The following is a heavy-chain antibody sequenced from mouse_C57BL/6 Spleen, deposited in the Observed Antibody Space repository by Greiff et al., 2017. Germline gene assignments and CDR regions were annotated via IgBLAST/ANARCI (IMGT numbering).Heavy chain of an antibody. CDR1: GYSFTGYY. CDR2: INPSTGGT. V-gene: IGHV1-43*01. CDR3: ARSRPGYAMDY. J-gene: IGHJ4*01. Sequence: VQLQQSGPELVKPGASVKISCKASGYSFTGYYMHWVKQSSEKSLEWIGEINPSTGGTSYNQKFKGKATLTVDKSSSTAYMQLKSLTSEDSAVYYCARSRPGYAMDYWGQGTSVTVCS.